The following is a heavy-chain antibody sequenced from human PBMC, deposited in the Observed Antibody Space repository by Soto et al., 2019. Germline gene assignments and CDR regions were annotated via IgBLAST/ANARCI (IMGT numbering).Heavy chain of an antibody. CDR3: ARHYYPSELLGFFDY. V-gene: IGHV3-30-3*01. J-gene: IGHJ4*02. Sequence: GGSLRLSCAASGFTFSSYAMHWVRQAPGKGLEWVAVISYDGSNKYYADSVKGRFTISRDNSKNTLYLQMNSLRAEDTAVYYCARHYYPSELLGFFDYWGQGTLVTGSS. CDR1: GFTFSSYA. CDR2: ISYDGSNK. D-gene: IGHD3-10*01.